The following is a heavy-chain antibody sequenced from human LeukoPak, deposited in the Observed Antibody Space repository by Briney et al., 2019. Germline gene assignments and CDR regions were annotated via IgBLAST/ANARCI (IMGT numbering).Heavy chain of an antibody. D-gene: IGHD3-3*01. Sequence: ASVKVSCKASGYTFTSYGISWVRLAPGQGLEWMGWISAYNGNTNYAQKLQGRVTMTTDTSTSTAYMELRSLRSDDTAVYYYARDPWGGLLDDFWSGYLDYWGQGTLVTVSS. J-gene: IGHJ4*02. CDR1: GYTFTSYG. CDR2: ISAYNGNT. CDR3: ARDPWGGLLDDFWSGYLDY. V-gene: IGHV1-18*01.